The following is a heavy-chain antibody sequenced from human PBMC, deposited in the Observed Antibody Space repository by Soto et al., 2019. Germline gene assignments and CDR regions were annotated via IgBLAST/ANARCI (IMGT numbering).Heavy chain of an antibody. CDR2: IYYSGST. CDR1: GGSISSYY. CDR3: ARSAGYCSSTNCHVSWFDS. Sequence: PSETLSLTCTVSGGSISSYYWSWIRQPPGKGLEWIGYIYYSGSTYYNPPLKSRVAMSVDTSKNQFSLKLSSVTAADTAVYYCARSAGYCSSTNCHVSWFDSWGQGTLVTVSS. D-gene: IGHD2-2*01. J-gene: IGHJ5*01. V-gene: IGHV4-59*08.